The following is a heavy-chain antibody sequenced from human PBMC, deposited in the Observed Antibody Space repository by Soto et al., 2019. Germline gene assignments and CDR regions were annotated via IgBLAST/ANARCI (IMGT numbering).Heavy chain of an antibody. V-gene: IGHV4-31*03. CDR1: GGSISSGGYY. CDR3: ARGFNGQLGQFLYGMDV. Sequence: SETLSLTCTVSGGSISSGGYYWSWIRQHPGKGLEWIGYIYYSGSTYYNQYLKSRITISVDTSKNQNSMKQRSVTAADTAVYYCARGFNGQLGQFLYGMDVWGQGTTVS. D-gene: IGHD5-18*01. J-gene: IGHJ6*02. CDR2: IYYSGST.